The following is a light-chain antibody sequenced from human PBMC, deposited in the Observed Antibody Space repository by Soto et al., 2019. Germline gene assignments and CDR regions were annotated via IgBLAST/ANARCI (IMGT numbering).Light chain of an antibody. Sequence: EIVLMQSPGTLSLSPGERATLSCRASQSINSNYFAWYQQKPGQAPRLLIYDAATRATGIPARFSGSGSGTEFTLTISSLQSEDFAVYYCQQYNNWPPITFGQGTRLEIK. CDR3: QQYNNWPPIT. CDR2: DAA. CDR1: QSINSN. J-gene: IGKJ5*01. V-gene: IGKV3-15*01.